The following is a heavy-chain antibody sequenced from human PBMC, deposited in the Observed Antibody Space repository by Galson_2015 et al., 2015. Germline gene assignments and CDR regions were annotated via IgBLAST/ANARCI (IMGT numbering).Heavy chain of an antibody. J-gene: IGHJ4*02. Sequence: SLRLSCAASGFTFSSYGMHWVRQAPGKGLEWVAVISYDGSNKYYADSVKGRFTISRDNSKNTLYLQMNSLRAEDTAVYYCARPRGYSYGYPLGYWGQGTLVTVSS. CDR2: ISYDGSNK. V-gene: IGHV3-30*03. CDR3: ARPRGYSYGYPLGY. D-gene: IGHD5-18*01. CDR1: GFTFSSYG.